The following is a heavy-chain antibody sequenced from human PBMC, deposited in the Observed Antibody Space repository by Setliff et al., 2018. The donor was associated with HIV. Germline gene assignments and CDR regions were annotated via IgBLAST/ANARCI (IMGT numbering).Heavy chain of an antibody. CDR3: AREGRDGYTSADAFDT. V-gene: IGHV3-33*08. CDR2: IWFDGNKK. J-gene: IGHJ3*02. D-gene: IGHD5-12*01. CDR1: GFSFSNFE. Sequence: GGSLRLSCAASGFSFSNFEMHWVRQAPGKGLEWVAIIWFDGNKKYYADSVKGRFTISRDNAKNSLYLQMNSLRAEDTAVYYCAREGRDGYTSADAFDTWGHGTMVTVSS.